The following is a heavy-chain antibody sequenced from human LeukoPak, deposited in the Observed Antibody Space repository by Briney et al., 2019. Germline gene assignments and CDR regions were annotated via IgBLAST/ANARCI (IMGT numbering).Heavy chain of an antibody. CDR2: IYTSGST. CDR1: GGSISSYY. CDR3: ARGGEKAAAIRYYMDV. V-gene: IGHV4-4*07. Sequence: SETLSLTCTVSGGSISSYYWSWIRQPAGKGLEWIGRIYTSGSTNYNPSLKSRVTMSVDTSKNQFSLKLSSVTAADTAVYYCARGGEKAAAIRYYMDVWGKGTTVTVSS. D-gene: IGHD6-13*01. J-gene: IGHJ6*03.